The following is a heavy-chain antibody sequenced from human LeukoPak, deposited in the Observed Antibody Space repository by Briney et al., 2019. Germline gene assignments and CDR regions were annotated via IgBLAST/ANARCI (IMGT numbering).Heavy chain of an antibody. CDR3: ARQLWSPYYFDY. V-gene: IGHV4-59*08. CDR1: GGSISSYY. Sequence: TASETLSLTCTVSGGSISSYYWSWIRQPPGKGLEWIGYIYYSGSTNYNPSLKSRVTISVDTSKNQFSLKLSSVTAADTAVYYCARQLWSPYYFDYWGQGTLVTVSS. CDR2: IYYSGST. J-gene: IGHJ4*02. D-gene: IGHD5-18*01.